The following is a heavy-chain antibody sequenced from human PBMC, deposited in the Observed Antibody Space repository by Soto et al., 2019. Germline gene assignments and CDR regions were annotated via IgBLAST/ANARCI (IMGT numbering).Heavy chain of an antibody. CDR3: ARAVNDIAAAGIRSCWFDP. V-gene: IGHV4-31*03. D-gene: IGHD6-13*01. CDR1: GGSISRGGYY. Sequence: TSETLSLTCTVSGGSISRGGYYWSWIRQHPGKGLEWIGYIYYSGSTYYNPSLKSRVTISVDTSKNQFSLKLSSVTAADTAVYYCARAVNDIAAAGIRSCWFDPWGQGTLVTVSS. CDR2: IYYSGST. J-gene: IGHJ5*02.